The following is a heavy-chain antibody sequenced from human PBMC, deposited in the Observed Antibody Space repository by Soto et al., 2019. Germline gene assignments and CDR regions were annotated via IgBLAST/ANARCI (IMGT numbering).Heavy chain of an antibody. V-gene: IGHV1-46*01. CDR1: GYTFTSYY. Sequence: ASVKVSCKASGYTFTSYYIHWVRQAPGQGLEWMGIINPSGGSTSYAQKFQGRVTMTRDTSTSTVYMELSSLRSEDTAVYYCARDIEVVAATTGDWFDPWGQGTLVTVSS. D-gene: IGHD2-15*01. J-gene: IGHJ5*02. CDR3: ARDIEVVAATTGDWFDP. CDR2: INPSGGST.